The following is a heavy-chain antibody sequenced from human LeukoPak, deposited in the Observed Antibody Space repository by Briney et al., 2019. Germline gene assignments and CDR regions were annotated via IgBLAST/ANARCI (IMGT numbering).Heavy chain of an antibody. J-gene: IGHJ4*02. CDR3: ARFRAQMVAFDY. Sequence: SQTLSLTCAIFGDSVSSNSAAWSWIRQSPSRGLEWLGRTYYRSKWFNEYAVSVKSRITINPDTSKNQFSLQLKSLTPDDTAVYYCARFRAQMVAFDYWGQGILVIVSS. CDR2: TYYRSKWFN. CDR1: GDSVSSNSAA. V-gene: IGHV6-1*01. D-gene: IGHD3-10*01.